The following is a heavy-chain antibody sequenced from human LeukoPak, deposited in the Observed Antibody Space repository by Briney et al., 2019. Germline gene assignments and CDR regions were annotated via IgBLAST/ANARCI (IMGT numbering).Heavy chain of an antibody. CDR3: ARAWELLNQAWFDP. J-gene: IGHJ5*02. V-gene: IGHV4-38-2*02. Sequence: SETLSLTCTVSGYSISSGYYWGWIRQPPGKGLEWIGSIYHSGSTYYNPSLKSRVTISVDTPKNQFSLKLSSVTAADTAVYYCARAWELLNQAWFDPWGQGTLVTVSS. D-gene: IGHD1-26*01. CDR1: GYSISSGYY. CDR2: IYHSGST.